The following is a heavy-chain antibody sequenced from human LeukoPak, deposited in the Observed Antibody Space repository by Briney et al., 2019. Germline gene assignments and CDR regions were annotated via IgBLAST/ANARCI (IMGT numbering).Heavy chain of an antibody. CDR2: ISGSGGST. CDR3: AAVYYDILTGSNYYYGMDV. D-gene: IGHD3-9*01. J-gene: IGHJ6*02. Sequence: GGSLRLSCAASGLTSSIYATSWVRQAPGKGLEWVSAISGSGGSTYYADSVKGRFTISRDTPKHTLYLQMNSLRAEDTAVYYCAAVYYDILTGSNYYYGMDVWGQGTTVTVSS. CDR1: GLTSSIYA. V-gene: IGHV3-23*01.